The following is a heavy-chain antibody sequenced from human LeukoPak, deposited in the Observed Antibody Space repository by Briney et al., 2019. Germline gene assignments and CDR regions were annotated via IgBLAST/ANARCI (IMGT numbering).Heavy chain of an antibody. V-gene: IGHV3-11*01. D-gene: IGHD1-1*01. CDR2: ISSSGSTI. CDR3: ARDRGTGPPNGNWFDP. J-gene: IGHJ5*02. CDR1: GFTFSDYY. Sequence: PGGSLRLSCAASGFTFSDYYMSWLRQAPGKGLEWVSYISSSGSTIYYADSVKGRFTISRDNAKNSLYLQMNRLRAEDTAVYYWARDRGTGPPNGNWFDPWGQGTLVTVSS.